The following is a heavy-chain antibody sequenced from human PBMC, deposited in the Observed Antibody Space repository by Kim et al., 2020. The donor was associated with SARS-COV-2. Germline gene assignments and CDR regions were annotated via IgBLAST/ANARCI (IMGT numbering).Heavy chain of an antibody. CDR1: GFTFSSYS. V-gene: IGHV3-48*02. J-gene: IGHJ1*01. CDR2: ISSSSSTI. Sequence: GGSLRLSCAASGFTFSSYSMNWVRQAPGKGLEWVSYISSSSSTIYYADSVKGRFTISRDNAKNSLYLQMNSLRDEDTAVYYCARGGSSGWYSPSQHWGQGTLVTVSS. CDR3: ARGGSSGWYSPSQH. D-gene: IGHD6-19*01.